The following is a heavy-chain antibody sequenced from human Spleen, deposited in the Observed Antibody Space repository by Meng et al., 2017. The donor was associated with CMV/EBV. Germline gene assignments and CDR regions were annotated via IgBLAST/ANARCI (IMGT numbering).Heavy chain of an antibody. Sequence: ASVKVSCKASGYTFTGYYMHWVRQAPGQGLEWMGWINPNSGGTNSAQKFQGRVTMTTDTSVTTAYMELSSLRSDDTAIYYCARASRVGRVRAWELQAPWYFDYWGQGTLVTVSS. CDR1: GYTFTGYY. J-gene: IGHJ4*02. CDR3: ARASRVGRVRAWELQAPWYFDY. CDR2: INPNSGGT. V-gene: IGHV1-2*02. D-gene: IGHD1-26*01.